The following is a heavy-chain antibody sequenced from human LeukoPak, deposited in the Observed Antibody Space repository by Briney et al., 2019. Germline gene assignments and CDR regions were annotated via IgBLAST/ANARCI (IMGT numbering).Heavy chain of an antibody. CDR2: ISSSGNNT. J-gene: IGHJ4*02. D-gene: IGHD3-22*01. V-gene: IGHV3-23*01. Sequence: GGSLRLSCAASGFTFNSYAMNWVRQAPGKGLEWVSTISSSGNNTYYADSVKGRFTISRDDPHNTLYLQMNSLRAEDTAVYYCARVYYYDSSGYYFPPDYWGQGTLVTVSS. CDR1: GFTFNSYA. CDR3: ARVYYYDSSGYYFPPDY.